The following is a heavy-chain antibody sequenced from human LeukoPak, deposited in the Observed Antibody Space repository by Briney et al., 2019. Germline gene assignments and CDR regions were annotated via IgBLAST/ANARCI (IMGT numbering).Heavy chain of an antibody. Sequence: SQTLSLTCTVSGGSLSSGSDYWSWIRQSAGKGLEWIGRIYASGSTNYNPSLKSRVTISVDTSKNQFTLKLSSVTAADTAVYYCARSGYSNFDYWGQGTLVTVSS. CDR3: ARSGYSNFDY. CDR1: GGSLSSGSDY. CDR2: IYASGST. V-gene: IGHV4-61*02. J-gene: IGHJ4*02. D-gene: IGHD3-3*01.